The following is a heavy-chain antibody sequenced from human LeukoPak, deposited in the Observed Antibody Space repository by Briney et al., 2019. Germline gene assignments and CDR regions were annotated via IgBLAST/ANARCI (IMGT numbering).Heavy chain of an antibody. CDR2: ISYDGSNK. Sequence: GRSLRLSCAASGFTFSSYAMHWVRQAPGKGLEWVAVISYDGSNKYYADSVKGRFTISRDNSKNTLYLQMNSLRAEDTAVYYCARDSRSGLFGVVINFDYWGQGTLVTVSS. V-gene: IGHV3-30-3*01. CDR3: ARDSRSGLFGVVINFDY. D-gene: IGHD3-3*01. J-gene: IGHJ4*02. CDR1: GFTFSSYA.